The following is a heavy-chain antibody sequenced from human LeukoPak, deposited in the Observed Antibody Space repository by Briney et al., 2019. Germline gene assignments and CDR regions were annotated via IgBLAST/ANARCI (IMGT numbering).Heavy chain of an antibody. Sequence: PSETLSLTCTVSGGSISSYYWSWIQQPPGKGLEGIGYIYYSGSTNYNPSLKSRVTISVDTSKNQFSLKLSSVTAADTAAYYCARGQWELRLDYWGQGTLVTVSS. J-gene: IGHJ4*02. CDR2: IYYSGST. CDR1: GGSISSYY. V-gene: IGHV4-59*01. D-gene: IGHD1-26*01. CDR3: ARGQWELRLDY.